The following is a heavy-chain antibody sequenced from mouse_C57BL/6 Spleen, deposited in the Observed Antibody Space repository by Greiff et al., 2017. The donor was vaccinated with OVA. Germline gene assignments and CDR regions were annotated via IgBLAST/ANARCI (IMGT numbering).Heavy chain of an antibody. Sequence: QVQLQQSGPGLVAPSQSLSITCTVSGFSLTSYGVDWVRQSPGKGLAWLGVIWGVGSTNYNSALKSRLSISKDSSKSQVFLKMNSLQTDDTAMYYCATLYGNYGGFAYWGQGTLVTVSA. CDR1: GFSLTSYG. V-gene: IGHV2-6*01. CDR3: ATLYGNYGGFAY. CDR2: IWGVGST. J-gene: IGHJ3*01. D-gene: IGHD2-1*01.